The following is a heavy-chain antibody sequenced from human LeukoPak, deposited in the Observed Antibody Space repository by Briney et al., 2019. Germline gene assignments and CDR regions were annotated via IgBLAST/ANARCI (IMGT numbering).Heavy chain of an antibody. CDR3: ARLASGSYGPLTPFDY. CDR2: IYYSGST. CDR1: GGSISSYY. J-gene: IGHJ4*02. Sequence: PSETLSLTCTVSGGSISSYYWSWIRQPPGKGLEWIGDIYYSGSTNYNPSLKSRVTISVDTSKNQFSLRLSSVTAADTAVYYSARLASGSYGPLTPFDYWGQGTLVAVSS. D-gene: IGHD1-26*01. V-gene: IGHV4-59*08.